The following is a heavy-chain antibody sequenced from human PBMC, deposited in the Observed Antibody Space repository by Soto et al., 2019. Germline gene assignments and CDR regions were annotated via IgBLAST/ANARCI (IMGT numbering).Heavy chain of an antibody. Sequence: QVQLQESGPGLVKPSQTLSLTCTVSGGSIRSEDYYWSWIRQPPGKGLEWIGYISYSGSTAYKSSLRHRVITSVDTSKNQVSLKLNSATAADTAVYYCARVRIVGSTTFDSWGQGTLVTVSS. CDR3: ARVRIVGSTTFDS. V-gene: IGHV4-30-4*01. J-gene: IGHJ4*02. CDR1: GGSIRSEDYY. D-gene: IGHD1-26*01. CDR2: ISYSGST.